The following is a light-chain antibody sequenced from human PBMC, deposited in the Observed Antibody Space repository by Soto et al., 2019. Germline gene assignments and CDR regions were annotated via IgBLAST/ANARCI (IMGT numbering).Light chain of an antibody. J-gene: IGLJ2*01. Sequence: QSALTQPPSASGSPGQSVTISCTGTSSDVGGYNYVSWYQQHPGKAPKLMIYEVSKRPSGLPDRFSGYKSGNTASLTVSGLQAEDVADYYCIAYAGSNNYVVFGGGTKRTVL. CDR1: SSDVGGYNY. CDR2: EVS. CDR3: IAYAGSNNYVV. V-gene: IGLV2-8*01.